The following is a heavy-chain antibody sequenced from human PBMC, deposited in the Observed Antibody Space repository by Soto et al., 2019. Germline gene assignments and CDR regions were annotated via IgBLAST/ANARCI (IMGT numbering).Heavy chain of an antibody. V-gene: IGHV3-23*01. D-gene: IGHD1-26*01. J-gene: IGHJ1*01. CDR3: AKDPAVGATRPQYFQH. Sequence: EVQLLESGGGLVQPGGSLRLSCAASGFTFSSYAMSWVHQAPGKGLEWVSAISGSGGSTYYADSVKGRFTISRDNSKNTLYLQMNSLRAEYTAVYYCAKDPAVGATRPQYFQHWGQGTLVTVSS. CDR1: GFTFSSYA. CDR2: ISGSGGST.